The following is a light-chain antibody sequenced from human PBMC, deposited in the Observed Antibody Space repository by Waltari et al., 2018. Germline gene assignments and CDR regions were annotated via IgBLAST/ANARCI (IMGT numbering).Light chain of an antibody. J-gene: IGKJ1*01. CDR1: QSVGRA. Sequence: EIVLTQSTGTLALSPGERATLSCRASQSVGRALAWYQQKPGQAPRLLIYDASSRATGISDKFSGSGSGTDFSLTISRVEPEDFAVYFCQMYVRLPVTFGQGTKVEVK. CDR2: DAS. V-gene: IGKV3-20*01. CDR3: QMYVRLPVT.